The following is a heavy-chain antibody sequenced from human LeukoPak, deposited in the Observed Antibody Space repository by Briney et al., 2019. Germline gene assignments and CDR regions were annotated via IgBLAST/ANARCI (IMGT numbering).Heavy chain of an antibody. CDR2: INPTGDST. J-gene: IGHJ6*03. V-gene: IGHV1-46*01. CDR1: GYTFTSYY. CDR3: ARGVVPAAVEGYCYYYYYMDV. Sequence: GASVKVPCKASGYTFTSYYMHWVRQAPGQGLEWMGLINPTGDSTGYAQKFRGRVTITRNTSISTAYMELSSLRSEDTAVYYCARGVVPAAVEGYCYYYYYMDVWGKGTTVTVSS. D-gene: IGHD2-2*01.